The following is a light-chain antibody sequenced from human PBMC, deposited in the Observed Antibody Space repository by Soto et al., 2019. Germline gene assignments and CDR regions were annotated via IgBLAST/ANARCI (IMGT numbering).Light chain of an antibody. CDR1: QSVNSD. J-gene: IGKJ4*01. V-gene: IGKV3-15*01. Sequence: ETVMTQSPATLSASPGESATLSCRVSQSVNSDLAWYQQIPGQAPRLLIYSASTGATGGPARFSGSGSGTEFTLTISSLQSEDFAIYYCQQYNNWPLTFGGGTKVEI. CDR3: QQYNNWPLT. CDR2: SAS.